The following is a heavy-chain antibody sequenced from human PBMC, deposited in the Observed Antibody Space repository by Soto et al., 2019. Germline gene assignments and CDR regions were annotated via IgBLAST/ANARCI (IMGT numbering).Heavy chain of an antibody. D-gene: IGHD3-10*01. Sequence: QVQLVESGGGVVQPGRSLRLSCAASGFTFSSYAMHWVRQAPGKGLEWVAVISYDGSNKYYADSVKGRFTISRDNSKNTLYLQLNSLRAEDTAVYYCARTITMVRGARQSYYFAYWGQGTLVTVSS. J-gene: IGHJ4*02. V-gene: IGHV3-30-3*01. CDR3: ARTITMVRGARQSYYFAY. CDR1: GFTFSSYA. CDR2: ISYDGSNK.